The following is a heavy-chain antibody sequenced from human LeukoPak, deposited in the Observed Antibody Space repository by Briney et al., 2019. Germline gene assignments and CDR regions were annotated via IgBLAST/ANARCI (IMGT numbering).Heavy chain of an antibody. CDR3: ARRPSVFGVVIKYYFDY. Sequence: SETLSLTCTVSGGSISSSSYYWGWIRQPPGKGLEWIGSIYYSGISYYNPSLKSRVTISVDTSKNQFSLKLSPVTAADTAVYYCARRPSVFGVVIKYYFDYWGQGTLVTVSS. CDR1: GGSISSSSYY. J-gene: IGHJ4*02. CDR2: IYYSGIS. V-gene: IGHV4-39*01. D-gene: IGHD3-3*01.